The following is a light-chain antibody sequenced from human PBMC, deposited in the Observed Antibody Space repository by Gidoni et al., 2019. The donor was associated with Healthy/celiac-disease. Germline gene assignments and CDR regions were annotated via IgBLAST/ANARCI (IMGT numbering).Light chain of an antibody. Sequence: DIVLPQSPYSLAVSLGERATINCKSSQSVLFSSNNKNYLAWYQQKPGQPPKLLIYWASTRESGVPDRFSGSGSGTDFTLTISSLQAEDVAVYYCQQYYSTPPSLTFGGGTKVEIK. J-gene: IGKJ4*01. V-gene: IGKV4-1*01. CDR1: QSVLFSSNNKNY. CDR3: QQYYSTPPSLT. CDR2: WAS.